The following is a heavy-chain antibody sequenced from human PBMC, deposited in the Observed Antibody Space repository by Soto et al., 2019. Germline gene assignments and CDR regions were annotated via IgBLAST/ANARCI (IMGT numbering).Heavy chain of an antibody. D-gene: IGHD4-17*01. J-gene: IGHJ4*02. CDR3: AREEPTTVTTIDY. CDR1: GFPFSSYW. V-gene: IGHV3-7*03. Sequence: GSLRLSCAASGFPFSSYWMSWVRQAPGKGLEWVANIKQDGSEKYYVDSVKGRFTISRDNAKNSLYLQMNSLRAEDTAVYYCAREEPTTVTTIDYWGQGTLVTVSS. CDR2: IKQDGSEK.